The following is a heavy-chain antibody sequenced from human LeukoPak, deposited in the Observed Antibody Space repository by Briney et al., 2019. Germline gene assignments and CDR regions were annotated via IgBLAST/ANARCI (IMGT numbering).Heavy chain of an antibody. CDR3: ARHEVGYSSSWLYNWFDP. V-gene: IGHV4-39*01. Sequence: SETLSLICTVSGGSISSSSYYWGWIRQPPGKGLEWIGSIYYSGSTYYNPSLKSRVTISVDTSKNQFSLKLSPVTAADTAVYYCARHEVGYSSSWLYNWFDPWGQGTLVTVSS. CDR2: IYYSGST. CDR1: GGSISSSSYY. J-gene: IGHJ5*02. D-gene: IGHD6-13*01.